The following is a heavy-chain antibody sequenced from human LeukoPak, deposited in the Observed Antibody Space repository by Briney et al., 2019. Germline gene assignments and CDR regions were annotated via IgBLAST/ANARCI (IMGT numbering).Heavy chain of an antibody. CDR2: ISAYNGNT. D-gene: IGHD2-2*01. CDR1: GYTFTSYG. V-gene: IGHV1-18*01. CDR3: ARACSSTSCYLRVDP. Sequence: ASVKVSCKASGYTFTSYGISWVRQAPGQGLEWMGWISAYNGNTNYAQKLQGRVTMTTDTSTSTAYMELRSLRSDDTAVYYCARACSSTSCYLRVDPWGQGTLVTVSS. J-gene: IGHJ5*02.